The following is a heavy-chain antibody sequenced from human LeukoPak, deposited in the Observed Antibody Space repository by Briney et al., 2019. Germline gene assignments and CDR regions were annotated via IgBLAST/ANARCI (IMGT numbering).Heavy chain of an antibody. J-gene: IGHJ4*02. Sequence: SETLSLTCSVSGASVSGSAYYWGWIRQPPGKGLEWIGNIYYTGSTYYNASLKSRVTISIDTSKNQFSLKLNSVTAADTAVYYCTKGRGIWGQGTLVTVSS. CDR1: GASVSGSAYY. CDR2: IYYTGST. CDR3: TKGRGI. V-gene: IGHV4-39*07. D-gene: IGHD3-10*01.